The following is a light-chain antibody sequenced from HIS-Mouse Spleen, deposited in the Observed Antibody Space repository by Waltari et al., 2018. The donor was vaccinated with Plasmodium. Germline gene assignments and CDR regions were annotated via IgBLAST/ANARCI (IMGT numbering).Light chain of an antibody. Sequence: QSPLPQPPSASVSPGQAVTISCTGTSIDVGGYTYLSWYQQHPGKAPKLMIYEVSKRPSGVPDRFSGSKSGNTASLTVSGLQAEDEADYYCSSYAGSNNLVFGGGTKLTVL. CDR3: SSYAGSNNLV. V-gene: IGLV2-8*01. J-gene: IGLJ2*01. CDR2: EVS. CDR1: SIDVGGYTY.